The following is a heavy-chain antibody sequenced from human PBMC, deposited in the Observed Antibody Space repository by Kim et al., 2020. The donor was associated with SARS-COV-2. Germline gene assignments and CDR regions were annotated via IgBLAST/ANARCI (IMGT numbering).Heavy chain of an antibody. CDR3: TRGGSSWYVVDY. D-gene: IGHD6-13*01. CDR1: GYIFTNYY. Sequence: ASVKVSCNASGYIFTNYYITWMRQAPGQGLEWVGWISAYNGGTLYARTVQGRVTMTIDTSTSMAYMELTSLRSDDTAVYYCTRGGSSWYVVDYWGQGTL. J-gene: IGHJ4*02. CDR2: ISAYNGGT. V-gene: IGHV1-18*01.